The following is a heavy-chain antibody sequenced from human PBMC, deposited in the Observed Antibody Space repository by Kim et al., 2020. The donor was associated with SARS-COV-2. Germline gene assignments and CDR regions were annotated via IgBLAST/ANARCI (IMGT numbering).Heavy chain of an antibody. D-gene: IGHD3-10*02. CDR2: GIKK. J-gene: IGHJ4*02. V-gene: IGHV3-7*01. Sequence: GIKKYYVDSVKGRFTISRDNAKNSLYLQMNSLRAEDTAVYYCTRGTLLGFWGQGTLVTVSS. CDR3: TRGTLLGF.